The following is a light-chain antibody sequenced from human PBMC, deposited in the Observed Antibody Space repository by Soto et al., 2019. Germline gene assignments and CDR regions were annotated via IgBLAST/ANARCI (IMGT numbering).Light chain of an antibody. V-gene: IGKV1-33*01. Sequence: DIQMTQSPSSLSTSVGDRITITCQASQDIDKYLYLYQHKPGKAPKVLIYDASTLDTGVQSRFSGSRSGTRSTFTISRLQPEDIATYYCKQYENLPTCGQGTRLEIK. CDR2: DAS. CDR3: KQYENLPT. J-gene: IGKJ5*01. CDR1: QDIDKY.